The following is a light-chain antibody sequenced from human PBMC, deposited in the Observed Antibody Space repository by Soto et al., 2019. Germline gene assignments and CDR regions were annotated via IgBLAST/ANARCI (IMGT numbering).Light chain of an antibody. Sequence: EILLTQSPATLFVSAGEGATLSCRASESVGRLLEWYQQKPGQAPRLLIYRASTRAAGLTERFSGSGSETEFTLTISSLQSEDFALYYCQQYNKWPITFGQGTRLEI. CDR2: RAS. CDR1: ESVGRL. V-gene: IGKV3-15*01. CDR3: QQYNKWPIT. J-gene: IGKJ5*01.